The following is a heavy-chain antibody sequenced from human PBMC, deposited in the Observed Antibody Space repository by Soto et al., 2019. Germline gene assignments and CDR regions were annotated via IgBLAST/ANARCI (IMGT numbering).Heavy chain of an antibody. CDR1: EFTFNSYA. J-gene: IGHJ4*02. CDR3: ARGLGYCSSTSCYIWFDY. CDR2: IIGSGAIT. V-gene: IGHV3-23*01. Sequence: EVQLLESGGDLVQPGGSLRLSCVASEFTFNSYAMSWVRQAPGMGLEWVSSIIGSGAITYYADSVKGRFTISRDNSKNTLFLQMNSLRAEDTAVHYCARGLGYCSSTSCYIWFDYWGQGTLVTVSS. D-gene: IGHD2-2*02.